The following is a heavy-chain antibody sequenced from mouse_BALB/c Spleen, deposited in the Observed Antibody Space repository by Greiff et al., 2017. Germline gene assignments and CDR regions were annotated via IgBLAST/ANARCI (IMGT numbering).Heavy chain of an antibody. CDR1: GYSITSDYA. CDR3: ERSPYDYDFDY. D-gene: IGHD2-4*01. J-gene: IGHJ2*01. V-gene: IGHV3-2*02. Sequence: EVQLKESGPGLVKPSQSLSLTCTVTGYSITSDYAWNWIRQFPGNKLEWMGYISYSGSTSYNPSLKSRISITRDTSKNQFFLQLNSVTTEDTATYYCERSPYDYDFDYWGQGTTLTVSS. CDR2: ISYSGST.